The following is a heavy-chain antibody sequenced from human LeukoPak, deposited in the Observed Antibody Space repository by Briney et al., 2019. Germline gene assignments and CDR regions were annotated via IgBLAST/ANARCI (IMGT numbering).Heavy chain of an antibody. CDR2: IYHSGST. CDR3: ARAPDYYYMDV. V-gene: IGHV4-38-2*02. CDR1: GYSISSGYY. Sequence: SETLSLTCTVSGYSISSGYYWGWIRKLPGKGLEWIGSIYHSGSTYYNPSLKSRVTISVDTSKNQFSLKLSSVTAADTAVYYCARAPDYYYMDVWGKGTTVTVSS. J-gene: IGHJ6*03.